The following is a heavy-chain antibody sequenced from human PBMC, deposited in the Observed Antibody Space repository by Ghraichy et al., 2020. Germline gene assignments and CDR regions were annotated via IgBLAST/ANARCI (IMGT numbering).Heavy chain of an antibody. D-gene: IGHD2-2*02. CDR3: ARARYIVVVPAAINWFDP. CDR2: IYYSGST. Sequence: SETLSLTCTVSGGSISSSSYYWGWIRQPPGKGLEWIGSIYYSGSTYYNPSLKSRVTISVDTSKNQFSLKLSSVTAADTAVYYCARARYIVVVPAAINWFDPWGQGTLVTVSS. J-gene: IGHJ5*02. CDR1: GGSISSSSYY. V-gene: IGHV4-39*07.